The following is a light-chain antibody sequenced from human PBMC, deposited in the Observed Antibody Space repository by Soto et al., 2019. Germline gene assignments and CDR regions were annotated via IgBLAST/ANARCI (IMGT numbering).Light chain of an antibody. J-gene: IGKJ1*01. CDR1: QSIKSNY. CDR2: GAS. V-gene: IGKV3-20*01. CDR3: QQYGSSGT. Sequence: EIVLTQSPGTLPLSPGEIATLSFSASQSIKSNYLAWFQQKPGQAPRLLIFGASNRATGIPDRFSGSGSGTDFTLTISRLEPEDFAVYYCQQYGSSGTFGQGTKVDIK.